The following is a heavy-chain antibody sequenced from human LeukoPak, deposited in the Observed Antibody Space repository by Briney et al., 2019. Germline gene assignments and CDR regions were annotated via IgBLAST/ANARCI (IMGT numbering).Heavy chain of an antibody. CDR3: ARHEPYRVPVAGTYYSYPMDV. J-gene: IGHJ6*02. D-gene: IGHD6-19*01. CDR1: GGSISSYY. V-gene: IGHV4-59*08. CDR2: IHYSGST. Sequence: PSETLSLIFSVSGGSISSYYWSWIRQPPGKGLEWIAYIHYSGSTNYNPSLKSRLTISVDTSKNQFSLKLTSVTAADTAVYYCARHEPYRVPVAGTYYSYPMDVWGQGTTVTVSS.